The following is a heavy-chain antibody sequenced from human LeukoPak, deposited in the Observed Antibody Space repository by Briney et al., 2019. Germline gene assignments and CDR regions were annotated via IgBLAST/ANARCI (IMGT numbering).Heavy chain of an antibody. CDR3: ASGDYYDSSGYWDY. J-gene: IGHJ4*02. Sequence: SVKVSFKASGGTFSSYAISWVRQAPGQGLEWMGGIIPIFGTANYAQKFQGRVTITADESTSTAYMELSSLRSEDTAVYYCASGDYYDSSGYWDYWGQGTLVTVSS. CDR2: IIPIFGTA. CDR1: GGTFSSYA. V-gene: IGHV1-69*01. D-gene: IGHD3-22*01.